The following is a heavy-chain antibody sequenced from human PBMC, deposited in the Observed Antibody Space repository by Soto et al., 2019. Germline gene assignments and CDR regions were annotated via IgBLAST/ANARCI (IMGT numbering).Heavy chain of an antibody. V-gene: IGHV3-74*01. CDR3: ARPAMVRVGAFDI. CDR1: GFTFSSYW. Sequence: EVQLVESGGGLVQPGGSLRLSCAASGFTFSSYWMHWVRQAPGKGLVWVSRINSDGSSTSYADSMKGRFTISRDNAKNTLYLQMNSLRAEDTAVYYCARPAMVRVGAFDIWGQGTMVTVSS. CDR2: INSDGSST. J-gene: IGHJ3*02. D-gene: IGHD5-18*01.